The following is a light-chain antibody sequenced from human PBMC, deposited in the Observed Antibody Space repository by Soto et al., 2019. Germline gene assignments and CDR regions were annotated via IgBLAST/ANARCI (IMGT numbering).Light chain of an antibody. CDR3: QQYDSSFMYT. V-gene: IGKV3-20*01. J-gene: IGKJ2*01. CDR1: QSVSSSY. CDR2: GAS. Sequence: EIVLTQSPGALSLSPGERATLSCRASQSVSSSYLAWYQQKPGQAPRLLIYGASSRATGIPDRFSGSGSGTDLTLTISRLEPEDFAVYYCQQYDSSFMYTFGQGTKVDIK.